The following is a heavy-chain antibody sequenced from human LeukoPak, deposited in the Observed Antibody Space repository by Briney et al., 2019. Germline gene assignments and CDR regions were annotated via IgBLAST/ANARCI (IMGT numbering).Heavy chain of an antibody. Sequence: GASVKLSCKASGYTFTSYGISWVRQAPGQGLEWMGWISAYNGNTNYAQNLQGRVTMTTDTSTSTAYMELRSLRSDDTAVYYCARSYYYDSSGYPDYWGQGTLVTVSS. D-gene: IGHD3-22*01. CDR2: ISAYNGNT. V-gene: IGHV1-18*01. CDR1: GYTFTSYG. J-gene: IGHJ4*02. CDR3: ARSYYYDSSGYPDY.